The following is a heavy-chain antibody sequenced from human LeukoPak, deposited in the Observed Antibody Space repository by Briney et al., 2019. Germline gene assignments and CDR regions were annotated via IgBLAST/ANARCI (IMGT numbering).Heavy chain of an antibody. J-gene: IGHJ6*02. D-gene: IGHD2-2*01. CDR2: INHSGST. V-gene: IGHV4-34*01. CDR3: ARAGCSSTSCYPQYYYGMDV. CDR1: GGSFSGYY. Sequence: SETLSLTCAVYGGSFSGYYWSWIRQPPGKGLEWIGEINHSGSTNYNPSLKSRVTISVDTSKNQFSLKLSSVTAADTAVYYCARAGCSSTSCYPQYYYGMDVWGQGTTVTVSS.